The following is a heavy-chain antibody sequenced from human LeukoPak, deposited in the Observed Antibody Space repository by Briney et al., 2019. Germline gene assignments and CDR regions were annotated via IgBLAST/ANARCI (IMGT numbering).Heavy chain of an antibody. J-gene: IGHJ4*02. CDR3: ARAGDSSGYSDY. V-gene: IGHV4-34*01. CDR2: INHSGST. Sequence: SETLSLTCAVYGGSFSGYYWSWIRQPPGKGLEWIGEINHSGSTNYNPSLKSRVTISVHTSKNQSSLKLSSVTAADTAVYYCARAGDSSGYSDYWGQGTLVTVSS. D-gene: IGHD3-22*01. CDR1: GGSFSGYY.